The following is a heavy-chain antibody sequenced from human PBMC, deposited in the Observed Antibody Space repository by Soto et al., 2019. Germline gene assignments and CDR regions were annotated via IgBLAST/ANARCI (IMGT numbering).Heavy chain of an antibody. CDR2: INHTGGT. J-gene: IGHJ5*02. CDR1: GGSVNRYY. V-gene: IGHV4-34*01. D-gene: IGHD3-3*01. Sequence: SETLSLTCAVYGGSVNRYYWNWIRQPPGKGLEWIGEINHTGGTHYNTYLKSRVTMSVDTSKNQFSLRLSSVTAAETAIYYCATRITVFGLLIHPFDPWGQGTQVT. CDR3: ATRITVFGLLIHPFDP.